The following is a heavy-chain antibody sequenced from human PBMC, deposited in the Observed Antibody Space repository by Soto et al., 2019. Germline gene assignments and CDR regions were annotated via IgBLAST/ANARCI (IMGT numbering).Heavy chain of an antibody. Sequence: SLRLSCAASGFTFSSYGMSWVRQAPGKGLEWVSAISGSGGSTYYADSVKGRFTISRDNSKNTLYLQMNSLRAEDTAVYYCARDRFFGSASDYWGQGTLVTVSS. CDR3: ARDRFFGSASDY. CDR2: ISGSGGST. V-gene: IGHV3-23*01. J-gene: IGHJ4*02. CDR1: GFTFSSYG. D-gene: IGHD3-10*01.